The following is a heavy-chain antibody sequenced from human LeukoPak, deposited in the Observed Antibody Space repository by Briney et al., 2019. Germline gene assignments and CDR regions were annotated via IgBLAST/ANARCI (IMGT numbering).Heavy chain of an antibody. Sequence: ASVKVSCKASGYTFTSYYMHWVRQAPGQGLEGMGIINPSGGSTSYAQKFQGRVTMTRDMSTSTVYMELSSLRSEDTAVYYCARDSYGMATTTYYFDYWGQGTLVTVSS. V-gene: IGHV1-46*01. CDR3: ARDSYGMATTTYYFDY. CDR2: INPSGGST. CDR1: GYTFTSYY. J-gene: IGHJ4*02. D-gene: IGHD5-24*01.